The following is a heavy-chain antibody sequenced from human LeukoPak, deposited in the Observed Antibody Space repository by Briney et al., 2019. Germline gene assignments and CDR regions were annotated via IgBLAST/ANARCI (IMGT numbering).Heavy chain of an antibody. Sequence: ASVKVSCKASGYTFTSCSISWVRQAPGQGLEWMGWISAHNGNTIYAQKVKGRVTMTTDTSTSTAYMELRSLKSDDTAVYYCARASYCSGGSCYSDYWGQGTLVTVSS. V-gene: IGHV1-18*01. J-gene: IGHJ4*02. CDR3: ARASYCSGGSCYSDY. D-gene: IGHD2-15*01. CDR2: ISAHNGNT. CDR1: GYTFTSCS.